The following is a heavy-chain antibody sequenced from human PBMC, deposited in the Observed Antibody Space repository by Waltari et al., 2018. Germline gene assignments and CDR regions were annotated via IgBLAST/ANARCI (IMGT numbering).Heavy chain of an antibody. CDR3: ARGHTAMVTGFDY. CDR2: IYYSGST. V-gene: IGHV4-59*01. Sequence: QVQLQESGPGLVKPSETLSLTCTVSGGPISSYYWSWIRQPPGKGLEWIGYIYYSGSTNYNPALKGRVTISVDTSKNQFSLKLSSVTAADTAVYYCARGHTAMVTGFDYWGQGTLVTVSS. J-gene: IGHJ4*02. CDR1: GGPISSYY. D-gene: IGHD5-18*01.